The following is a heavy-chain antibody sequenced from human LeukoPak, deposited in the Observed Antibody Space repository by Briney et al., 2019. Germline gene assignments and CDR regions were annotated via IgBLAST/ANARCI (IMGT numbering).Heavy chain of an antibody. Sequence: ASVKVSCKASGYTFTGYYMHWVRQAPGQGLEWMGGIIPIFGTANYAQKFQGRVTITADESTSTAYMELSSLRSEDTAVYYCARMVLSSGYYRQPLDYWGQGTLVTVSS. CDR3: ARMVLSSGYYRQPLDY. V-gene: IGHV1-69*13. J-gene: IGHJ4*02. CDR2: IIPIFGTA. D-gene: IGHD3-22*01. CDR1: GYTFTGYY.